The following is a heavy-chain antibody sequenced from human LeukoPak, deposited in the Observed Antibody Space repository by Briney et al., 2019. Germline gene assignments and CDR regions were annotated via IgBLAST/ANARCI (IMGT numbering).Heavy chain of an antibody. CDR3: FKQKTAYDFWSGYHKQNWFDP. V-gene: IGHV3-7*01. J-gene: IGHJ5*02. D-gene: IGHD3-3*01. Sequence: GGSLRLSCAAPGFSFSSYWMSWVRHAPGKGLDWVANKKQDGSEKYYVDSVKGRFTISRDNAKNSLYLQMNSLRAEDTAVYFFFKQKTAYDFWSGYHKQNWFDPWGQGTLVTVSS. CDR2: KKQDGSEK. CDR1: GFSFSSYW.